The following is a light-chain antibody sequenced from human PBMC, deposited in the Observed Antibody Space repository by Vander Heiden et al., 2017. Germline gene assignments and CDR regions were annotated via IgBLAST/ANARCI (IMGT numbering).Light chain of an antibody. CDR3: NSRDSSGNHWV. V-gene: IGLV3-19*01. CDR1: SLRSYY. Sequence: LIRHLDLLLAWGQTVRITCQGDSLRSYYASWYQQKPGQAPVLVIYGKNNRPSGIPDRFSGSSSGNTASLTITGAQAEDEADYYCNSRDSSGNHWVFGGGTKLTVL. J-gene: IGLJ3*02. CDR2: GKN.